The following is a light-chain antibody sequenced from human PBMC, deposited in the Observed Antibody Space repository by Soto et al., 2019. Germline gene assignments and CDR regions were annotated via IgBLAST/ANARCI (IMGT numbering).Light chain of an antibody. V-gene: IGKV3-11*01. Sequence: EVVLTQSPATLSLSPGERATLSCRASQSVTTFLAWYQQKPGQAPRLLIYDAFNRATGIPARFSGSGSGTDFTLTISSLEPEDFAVYYCQHRINWPLTFGGGTKVEIK. CDR1: QSVTTF. J-gene: IGKJ4*01. CDR3: QHRINWPLT. CDR2: DAF.